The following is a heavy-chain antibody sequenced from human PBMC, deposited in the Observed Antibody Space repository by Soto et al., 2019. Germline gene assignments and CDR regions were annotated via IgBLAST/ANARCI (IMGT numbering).Heavy chain of an antibody. CDR1: GGSISSGCYY. CDR3: AREGGIVGATAADY. V-gene: IGHV4-31*03. Sequence: QVQLQESGPGLVKPSQTLSLTCTVSGGSISSGCYYWSWIRQHPGKGLEWYGDIYYSGSTYYNPSITSRVTLSVDTSKTQFSLKLSSVTAADTAVYYCAREGGIVGATAADYWGQGTLVTVSS. J-gene: IGHJ4*02. CDR2: IYYSGST. D-gene: IGHD1-26*01.